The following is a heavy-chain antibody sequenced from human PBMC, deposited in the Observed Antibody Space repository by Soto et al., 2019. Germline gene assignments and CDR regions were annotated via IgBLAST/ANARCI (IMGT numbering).Heavy chain of an antibody. J-gene: IGHJ6*02. V-gene: IGHV1-3*01. CDR2: INAGNGNT. Sequence: AASVKVSCKASGYTFTSYAMHWVRQAPGQRLEWMGWINAGNGNTKYSQKFQGRVTITRDTSASTAYMELSSLRSEDTAVYYCARRDIVVVPADPRARGYYYGMDVWGQGTTVTVSS. CDR3: ARRDIVVVPADPRARGYYYGMDV. CDR1: GYTFTSYA. D-gene: IGHD2-2*01.